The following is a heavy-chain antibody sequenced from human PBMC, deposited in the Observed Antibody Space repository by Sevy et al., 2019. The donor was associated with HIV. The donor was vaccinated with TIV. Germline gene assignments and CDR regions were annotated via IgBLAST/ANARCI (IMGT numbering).Heavy chain of an antibody. J-gene: IGHJ4*02. D-gene: IGHD5-18*01. Sequence: GGSLRLSCAASGFTFSSYWMHWVRQAPGKGLVWVSRINSDGSSTSYADSVKGRFTISRDNAKNTLNLQKNSLRAEDTAVYYCARGIQLWTFDYWGQGTLVTVSS. V-gene: IGHV3-74*01. CDR3: ARGIQLWTFDY. CDR2: INSDGSST. CDR1: GFTFSSYW.